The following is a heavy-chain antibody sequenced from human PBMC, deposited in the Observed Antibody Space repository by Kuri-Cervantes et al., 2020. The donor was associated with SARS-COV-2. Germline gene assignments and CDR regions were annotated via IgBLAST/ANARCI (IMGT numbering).Heavy chain of an antibody. D-gene: IGHD2-2*01. CDR1: GGSISSYY. J-gene: IGHJ6*02. CDR3: ARDQAHQGNYGMAV. V-gene: IGHV4-59*01. CDR2: IYYSGST. Sequence: SETLSLTCTVSGGSISSYYWSWIRQPPGKGLEWIGYIYYSGSTNYNPSLKSRVTISVDTSKNQFSLKLSSVTAADTAVYYCARDQAHQGNYGMAVWGQGTTVTVSS.